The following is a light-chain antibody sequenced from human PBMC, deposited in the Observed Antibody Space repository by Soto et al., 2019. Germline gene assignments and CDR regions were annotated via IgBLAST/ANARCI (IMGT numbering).Light chain of an antibody. CDR2: DAS. J-gene: IGLJ2*01. V-gene: IGLV2-14*01. CDR1: SSDVGGYNY. CDR3: SSYTSSSTLV. Sequence: QSVLTQPASVSGSPGQSITISCTGTSSDVGGYNYVSWYQQLPGKAPKLMLYDASNRPSGVSNRFSGSKSGNTASLTISGLQAEDEAEYYCSSYTSSSTLVFGGGTKVTVL.